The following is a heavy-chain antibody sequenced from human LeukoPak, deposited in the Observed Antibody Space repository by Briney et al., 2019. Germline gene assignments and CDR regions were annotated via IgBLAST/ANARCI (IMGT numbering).Heavy chain of an antibody. CDR2: ISYDGSNK. Sequence: GGSLRLSCAASGFTFSSYAMHWVRQAAGKGLEWVAVISYDGSNKYYADSVKGRSTISRDNSKNTLYLQMNSLRAEDTAVYYCARGSWRLVRGAASFESWGQGTLVTVSS. CDR3: ARGSWRLVRGAASFES. V-gene: IGHV3-30-3*01. CDR1: GFTFSSYA. D-gene: IGHD3-10*01. J-gene: IGHJ4*02.